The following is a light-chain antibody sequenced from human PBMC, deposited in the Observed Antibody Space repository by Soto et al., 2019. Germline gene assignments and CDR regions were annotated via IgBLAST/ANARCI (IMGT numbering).Light chain of an antibody. Sequence: QSVLTQPASVSGSPGQAITISCSGSSSDVGAHNFVSWYQHHPGKAPKLMIYEVSNRPSGVSNRFSGSKSGNTASLTISGLQAEDEADYYCNSYTSSNTYVFGSGTTVTVL. CDR1: SSDVGAHNF. CDR2: EVS. V-gene: IGLV2-14*01. CDR3: NSYTSSNTYV. J-gene: IGLJ1*01.